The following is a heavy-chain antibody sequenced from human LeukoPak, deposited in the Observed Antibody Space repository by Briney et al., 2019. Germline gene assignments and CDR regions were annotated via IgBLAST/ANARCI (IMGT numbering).Heavy chain of an antibody. D-gene: IGHD1-26*01. Sequence: GRSLRLSCAASGFTFSSYWMSWVRQAPGKGLEWVANIKQDGSEIYYVDSVKGRFTISRDNAKNSLYLQVNSLRVEDTAVYYCARDKIVGATTLDYWGQGTLVTVSS. CDR3: ARDKIVGATTLDY. CDR1: GFTFSSYW. J-gene: IGHJ4*02. V-gene: IGHV3-7*01. CDR2: IKQDGSEI.